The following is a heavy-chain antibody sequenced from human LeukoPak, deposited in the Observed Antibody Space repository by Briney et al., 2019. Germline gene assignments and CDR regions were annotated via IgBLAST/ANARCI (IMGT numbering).Heavy chain of an antibody. CDR3: ASSGATLAPTYFDY. V-gene: IGHV1-18*04. J-gene: IGHJ4*02. D-gene: IGHD1-26*01. Sequence: ASVKVSCKASGYTFTDYYIQWVRQAPGQGLEWMGWISAYNGNTNYAQKLQGRVTMTTDTSTSTAYMELRSLRSDDTAVYYCASSGATLAPTYFDYWGQGTLVTVSS. CDR1: GYTFTDYY. CDR2: ISAYNGNT.